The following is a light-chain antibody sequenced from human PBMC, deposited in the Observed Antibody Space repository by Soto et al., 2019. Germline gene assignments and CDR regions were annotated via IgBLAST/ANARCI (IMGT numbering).Light chain of an antibody. CDR1: QSVSSS. J-gene: IGKJ4*01. Sequence: EIVMTQSPATLSVSPGERATLSCRASQSVSSSLAWYQQKPGQAPSLLIYGASTRATGIPARFSGSGSGTEFTLTISSLQSEDFAVYYCQQYNNWPPELTFGGGTKVEIK. V-gene: IGKV3-15*01. CDR3: QQYNNWPPELT. CDR2: GAS.